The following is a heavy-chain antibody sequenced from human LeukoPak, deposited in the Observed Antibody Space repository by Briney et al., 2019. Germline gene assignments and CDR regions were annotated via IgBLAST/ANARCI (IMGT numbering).Heavy chain of an antibody. V-gene: IGHV3-23*01. Sequence: GGSLRLSCAASGFTFSSYAMSWVRQAPGKGREWVSAISGSGGSTYYADSVKGRFTISRDNSKNTLYLQMNSLRAEATAVYYCAKDEGLNGSDYWGQGTLVTVSS. CDR2: ISGSGGST. J-gene: IGHJ4*02. CDR1: GFTFSSYA. CDR3: AKDEGLNGSDY. D-gene: IGHD2-8*01.